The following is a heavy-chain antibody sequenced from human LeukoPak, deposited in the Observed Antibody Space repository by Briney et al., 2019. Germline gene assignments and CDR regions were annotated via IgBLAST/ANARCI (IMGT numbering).Heavy chain of an antibody. CDR1: GFSFSSHG. D-gene: IGHD3-22*01. V-gene: IGHV3-30*03. CDR3: ARVSDSTPDEGS. Sequence: GGSLRLSCAASGFSFSSHGIHWVRQPPGKGLEWVAVISHDGSDKEYADSVKGRFTISRDNSKNTLRLQMNSLRAEDTAVYYCARVSDSTPDEGSWGQGTLVTVSS. CDR2: ISHDGSDK. J-gene: IGHJ5*01.